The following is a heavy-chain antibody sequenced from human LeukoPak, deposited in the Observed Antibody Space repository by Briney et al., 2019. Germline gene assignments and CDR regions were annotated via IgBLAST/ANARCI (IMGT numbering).Heavy chain of an antibody. Sequence: GGSLRLSCAASGFTFSSYGMHWVRQAPGKGLERVAFIRYDGSNKYYADSVKGRFTISRDNSKNTLYLQMNRLRAEDTAVYCAKGYGWEASYYYYYMDVWGKGTTVTVSS. CDR2: IRYDGSNK. CDR1: GFTFSSYG. J-gene: IGHJ6*03. CDR3: AKGYGWEASYYYYYMDV. D-gene: IGHD1-26*01. V-gene: IGHV3-30*02.